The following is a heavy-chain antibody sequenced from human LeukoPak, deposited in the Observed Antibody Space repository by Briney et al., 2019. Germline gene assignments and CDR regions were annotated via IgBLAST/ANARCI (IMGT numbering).Heavy chain of an antibody. Sequence: ASVKVSCKASGYTFTSYYMHWVRQAPGQGLEWMGIINPSGGSTSYAQKFQGRVTMTRDMSTSTVYMELSSLRSEDTAVYYCARDQFWSGTPHWFDPWGQGTLVTVSS. J-gene: IGHJ5*02. CDR1: GYTFTSYY. CDR3: ARDQFWSGTPHWFDP. D-gene: IGHD3-3*01. V-gene: IGHV1-46*01. CDR2: INPSGGST.